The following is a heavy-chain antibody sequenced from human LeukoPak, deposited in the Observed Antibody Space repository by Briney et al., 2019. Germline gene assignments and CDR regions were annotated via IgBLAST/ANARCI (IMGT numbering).Heavy chain of an antibody. J-gene: IGHJ4*02. V-gene: IGHV3-66*02. D-gene: IGHD3-3*01. Sequence: GGSLGLSCAASGFTVSSNYMSWVRQAPGKGLEWVSVIYSGGSTYYADSVKGRFTISRDNSKNTLYLQMNSLRAEDTAVYYCARALYDFWSGYPLDYWGQGTLVTVSS. CDR3: ARALYDFWSGYPLDY. CDR2: IYSGGST. CDR1: GFTVSSNY.